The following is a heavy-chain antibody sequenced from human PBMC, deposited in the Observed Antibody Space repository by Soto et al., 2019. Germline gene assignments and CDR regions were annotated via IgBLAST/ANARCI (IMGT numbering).Heavy chain of an antibody. J-gene: IGHJ4*02. CDR1: GFIFSSYA. CDR2: LSGNGYTT. CDR3: ARRYPGASSRSFDY. Sequence: GGSLRLSCATSGFIFSSYAMTWVRQAPGKGLEWVSALSGNGYTTYYADSVKGRFTISRDNSKNTLYLQMNSLRADDTAVYYCARRYPGASSRSFDYWGRGTLVTVSS. D-gene: IGHD3-9*01. V-gene: IGHV3-23*01.